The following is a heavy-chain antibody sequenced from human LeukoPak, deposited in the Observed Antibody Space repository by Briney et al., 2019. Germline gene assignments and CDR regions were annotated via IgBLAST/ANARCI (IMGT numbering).Heavy chain of an antibody. Sequence: KPSETLSLTCTVSGASINSYYWSWIRQPPGKGLEWIGYIYYSGSTNYNPSLKSRITMSVDTSKDQFSLKLSSVTAADTAVYYCARGSADWSYGHFDYWGQGILVTVSS. D-gene: IGHD1-7*01. CDR1: GASINSYY. J-gene: IGHJ4*02. CDR3: ARGSADWSYGHFDY. V-gene: IGHV4-59*01. CDR2: IYYSGST.